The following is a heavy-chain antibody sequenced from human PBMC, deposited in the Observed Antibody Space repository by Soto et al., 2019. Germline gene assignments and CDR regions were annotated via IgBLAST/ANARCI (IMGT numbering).Heavy chain of an antibody. D-gene: IGHD6-19*01. Sequence: VQLVESGGGVVQPGRSLRLSCAASGFTFSDYAMHWVRQAPGKGLEWVAVVSHDGRNTHYADSVKGRFTISRDSSKNTVSLAMTSLRAEETAVYYCAKGGRRWLVTSDFNYWGQGALVTVSS. J-gene: IGHJ4*02. CDR2: VSHDGRNT. CDR1: GFTFSDYA. V-gene: IGHV3-30*18. CDR3: AKGGRRWLVTSDFNY.